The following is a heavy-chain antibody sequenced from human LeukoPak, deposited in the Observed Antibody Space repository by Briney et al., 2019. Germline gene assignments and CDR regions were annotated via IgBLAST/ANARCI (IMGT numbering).Heavy chain of an antibody. CDR2: MNPNSANT. CDR1: GYTFTSYG. D-gene: IGHD6-6*01. CDR3: ARGRERGSSSSFTDY. Sequence: ASVKVSCKASGYTFTSYGISWVRQAPGQGLEWMGWMNPNSANTGYAQKFQGRVTITRNTSISTTYMELSSLRFEDTAVYYCARGRERGSSSSFTDYWGQGTLVIVPS. J-gene: IGHJ4*02. V-gene: IGHV1-8*03.